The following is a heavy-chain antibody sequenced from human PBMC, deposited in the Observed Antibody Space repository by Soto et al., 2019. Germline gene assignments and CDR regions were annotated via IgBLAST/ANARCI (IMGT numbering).Heavy chain of an antibody. J-gene: IGHJ6*02. D-gene: IGHD6-13*01. CDR2: IWNDGSFQ. V-gene: IGHV3-33*04. Sequence: QVQLVESGGGVAQPGRYLRLSCAASVMTFSQSAMHWVRQAPGKGLEWVAGIWNDGSFQDYVDSVKGRFSISRDNSKNTLYLQMNNLRADDTAIYYCARGIGVAGRFFYYYGLDVWGQGTPVTVSS. CDR3: ARGIGVAGRFFYYYGLDV. CDR1: VMTFSQSA.